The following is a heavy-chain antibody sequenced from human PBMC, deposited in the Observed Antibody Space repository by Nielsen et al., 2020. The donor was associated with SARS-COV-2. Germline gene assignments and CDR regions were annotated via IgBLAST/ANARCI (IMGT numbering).Heavy chain of an antibody. J-gene: IGHJ3*02. D-gene: IGHD1-20*01. CDR1: GGSISSYY. Sequence: SETLSLTCTVSGGSISSYYWSWIRQPPGKGLEWIGYIYYSGSTNYNPSLKSRVTISVDTSKNQFSLKLSPVTAADTAVYYCARDNWRGGAFDIWGQGTMVTVSS. V-gene: IGHV4-59*13. CDR3: ARDNWRGGAFDI. CDR2: IYYSGST.